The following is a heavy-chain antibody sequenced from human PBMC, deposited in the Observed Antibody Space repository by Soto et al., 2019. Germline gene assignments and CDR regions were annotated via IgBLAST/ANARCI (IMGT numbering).Heavy chain of an antibody. Sequence: QVQLQESGPGLVKPSETLSLTCTVSGGSMSSYYWSWIRQPPGKGLEWIGSIYYSGSTNYNPSLKSRVTISVDTSKNQFSLKLSSVTAADTAMYYCAREAGVRYPFDPWGQGTLVTVSS. CDR1: GGSMSSYY. CDR2: IYYSGST. CDR3: AREAGVRYPFDP. V-gene: IGHV4-59*01. D-gene: IGHD3-9*01. J-gene: IGHJ5*02.